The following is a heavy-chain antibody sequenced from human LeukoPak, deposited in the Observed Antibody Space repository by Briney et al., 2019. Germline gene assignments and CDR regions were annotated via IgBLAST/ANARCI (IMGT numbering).Heavy chain of an antibody. CDR2: ASYSGGT. J-gene: IGHJ4*02. CDR3: ATAEWEYFYFDS. D-gene: IGHD1-26*01. Sequence: SETLSLTCSVSGGSISSNTYSWGWIRQPPGKGLEWIGFASYSGGTYYNPSLMSRITISVNRSQNQFSLRMRDVTAADTAVYFCATAEWEYFYFDSWGQGALVAVSS. V-gene: IGHV4-39*07. CDR1: GGSISSNTYS.